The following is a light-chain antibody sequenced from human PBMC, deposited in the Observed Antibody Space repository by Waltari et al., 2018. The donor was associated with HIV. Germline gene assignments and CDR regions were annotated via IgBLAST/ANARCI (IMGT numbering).Light chain of an antibody. CDR2: EVR. J-gene: IGLJ3*02. Sequence: QSALTQPASVSGSPGQSITISCTGTSSNVGGYTYVSWYLQQPGKAPKLLISEVRNRPSGVSNRFSGSKSGNTASLTISGLQAEDEADYYCSSYTTSSTWVFGGGTKLTVL. CDR3: SSYTTSSTWV. V-gene: IGLV2-14*01. CDR1: SSNVGGYTY.